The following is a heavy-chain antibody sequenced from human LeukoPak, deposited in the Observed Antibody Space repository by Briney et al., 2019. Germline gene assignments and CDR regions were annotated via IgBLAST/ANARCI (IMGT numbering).Heavy chain of an antibody. J-gene: IGHJ4*02. D-gene: IGHD6-13*01. Sequence: GGSLRLSCAASGFTFREFHMSWIRQAPGKGLEWVSYISTSGNTIYYADSVKGRFTISRDNAKNSLYLQMNSLRADDTAVYYCARDPYDTRWYASYSDNWGQGTLVAVSS. CDR2: ISTSGNTI. V-gene: IGHV3-11*01. CDR3: ARDPYDTRWYASYSDN. CDR1: GFTFREFH.